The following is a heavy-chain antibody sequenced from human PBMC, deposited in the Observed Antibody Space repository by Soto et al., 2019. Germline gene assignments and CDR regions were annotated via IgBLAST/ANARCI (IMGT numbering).Heavy chain of an antibody. J-gene: IGHJ5*02. CDR1: GFSLSSSGVG. V-gene: IGHV2-5*02. Sequence: QITLKESGPTLVKPTQTLTLTCTFSGFSLSSSGVGVGWIRQPPGKALEWLALIYWDDDKRYSPSLKSRLTISKHTSKNQVVLIMTNMDPVETATYYCAHRRKICSGGSCYYGWFDPWGQGTLVTVSS. CDR3: AHRRKICSGGSCYYGWFDP. CDR2: IYWDDDK. D-gene: IGHD2-15*01.